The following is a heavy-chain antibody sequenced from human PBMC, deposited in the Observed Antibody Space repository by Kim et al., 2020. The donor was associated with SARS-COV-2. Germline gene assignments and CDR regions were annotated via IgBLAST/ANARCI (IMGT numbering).Heavy chain of an antibody. CDR3: ARLGGRESSAYTSTWYVGI. Sequence: SETLSLTCTVSGDSISMSSYYWGWIRQPPGKGLEWIANIYYSGNTYYNPSLKSRVTMSVDRSKNQFSLTLSSVTAADTAVFYCARLGGRESSAYTSTWYVGIWGQGILVTVSS. CDR1: GDSISMSSYY. V-gene: IGHV4-39*01. D-gene: IGHD6-13*01. J-gene: IGHJ4*02. CDR2: IYYSGNT.